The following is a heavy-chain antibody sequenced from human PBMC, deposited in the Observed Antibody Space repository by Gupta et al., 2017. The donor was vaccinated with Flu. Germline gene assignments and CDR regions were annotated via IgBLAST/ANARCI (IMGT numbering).Heavy chain of an antibody. Sequence: QVQLQESGPGLVKPSETLSLTCTVSGGPISSYYWSWIRQPPGKRLEWIGYIYYSGSTNYNPSLKRRVTISVDTSKNQFSLKLSSVTAAETAVYYCARFNYYDSSGYYSFYYFDYWGQGTLVTVSS. CDR3: ARFNYYDSSGYYSFYYFDY. V-gene: IGHV4-59*08. D-gene: IGHD3-22*01. J-gene: IGHJ4*02. CDR1: GGPISSYY. CDR2: IYYSGST.